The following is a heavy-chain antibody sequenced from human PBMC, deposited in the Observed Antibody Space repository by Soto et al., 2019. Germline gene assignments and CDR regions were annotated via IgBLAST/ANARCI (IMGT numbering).Heavy chain of an antibody. CDR2: INPNSGGT. J-gene: IGHJ4*02. CDR3: AREEKRQKLPNTYYFDY. V-gene: IGHV1-2*04. D-gene: IGHD6-13*01. Sequence: EASVKVSCKASGYTFTGYYMHWVRQAPGQGLEWMGWINPNSGGTNYAQKFQGWVTMTRDTSISTAYMELSRLRSDDTAVYYCAREEKRQKLPNTYYFDYWGQGTLVNVSS. CDR1: GYTFTGYY.